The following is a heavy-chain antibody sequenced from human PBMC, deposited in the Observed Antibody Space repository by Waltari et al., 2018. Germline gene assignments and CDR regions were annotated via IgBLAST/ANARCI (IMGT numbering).Heavy chain of an antibody. CDR2: IYYSGST. Sequence: QVQLQESGPGLVKPSETLSLTCTVSGGSISSYYWSWIRQPPGKGLGWIGYIYYSGSTNYNPSLKSRVTISVDTSKNQFSLKLSSVTAADTAVYYCARVSYDFWSGYLLYYYYGMDVWGQGTTVTVSS. CDR1: GGSISSYY. D-gene: IGHD3-3*01. CDR3: ARVSYDFWSGYLLYYYYGMDV. J-gene: IGHJ6*02. V-gene: IGHV4-59*01.